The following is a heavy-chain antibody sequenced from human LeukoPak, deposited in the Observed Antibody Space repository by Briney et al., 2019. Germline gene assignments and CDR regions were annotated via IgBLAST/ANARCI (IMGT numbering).Heavy chain of an antibody. J-gene: IGHJ5*02. CDR2: IIGSGGST. Sequence: GDLSLSCAASGFAFSSYAMSWVRRAPGKGAEWVSAIIGSGGSTYYTDSVKGRFTISRDNSKNTLYLKMNSLRAEDTAVYYCGKHSSRPPTWFAPWGQGTRVPVSS. CDR1: GFAFSSYA. V-gene: IGHV3-23*01. CDR3: GKHSSRPPTWFAP. D-gene: IGHD6-19*01.